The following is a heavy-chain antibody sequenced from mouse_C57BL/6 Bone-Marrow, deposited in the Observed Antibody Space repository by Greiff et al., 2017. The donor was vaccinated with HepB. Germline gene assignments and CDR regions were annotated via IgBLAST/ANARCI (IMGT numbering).Heavy chain of an antibody. CDR2: INPSSGYT. CDR3: ARLAGNYGDY. CDR1: GYTFTSYT. D-gene: IGHD2-1*01. V-gene: IGHV1-4*01. J-gene: IGHJ2*01. Sequence: QVQLKESGAELARPGASVKMSCKASGYTFTSYTMHWVKQRPGQGLEWIGYINPSSGYTKYNQKFKDKATLTADKSSSTAYMQLSSLTSEDSAVYYCARLAGNYGDYWGQGTTLTVSS.